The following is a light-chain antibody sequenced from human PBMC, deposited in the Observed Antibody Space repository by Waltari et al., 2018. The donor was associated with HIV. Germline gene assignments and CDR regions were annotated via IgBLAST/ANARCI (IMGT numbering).Light chain of an antibody. CDR1: TSTIAYNY. J-gene: IGLJ1*01. V-gene: IGLV1-51*01. CDR2: END. CDR3: GTWDTSLAAYV. Sequence: HSILTRPPSVSATPRHHVNISSSVTTSTIAYNYVSWYQHIPGTAPKLLIFENDKRLSGIPDRFSGSKSGTSATLGIIGLQPGDEADYYCGTWDTSLAAYVFTPGTKVIV.